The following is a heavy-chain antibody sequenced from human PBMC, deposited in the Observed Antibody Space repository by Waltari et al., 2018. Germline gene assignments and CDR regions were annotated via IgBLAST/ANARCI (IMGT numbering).Heavy chain of an antibody. CDR3: ARDSSSWYYFDY. J-gene: IGHJ4*02. V-gene: IGHV3-7*01. Sequence: EVQLVESGGGLVQPGGSLRLSCAASGFTFSSHWMSWVRQAPGKGLEWVANIKQDGSEKYYVDSVKGRFTISRDNAKNSLYLQMNSLRAEDTAVYYCARDSSSWYYFDYWGQGTLVTVSS. CDR2: IKQDGSEK. D-gene: IGHD6-13*01. CDR1: GFTFSSHW.